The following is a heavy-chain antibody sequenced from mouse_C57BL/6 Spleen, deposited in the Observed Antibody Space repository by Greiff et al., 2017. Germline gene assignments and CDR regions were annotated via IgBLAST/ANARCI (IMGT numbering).Heavy chain of an antibody. D-gene: IGHD1-1*01. V-gene: IGHV1-50*01. Sequence: QVQLQQPGAELVKPGASVKLSCKASGYTFTSYWMQWVKQRPGQGLEWIGELDPSDRYTNYNQKFKGKAPLTVDTSSSTAYMQLSRLISEDSAVYYCARNYGISYAMDYGGEGASVTVSS. J-gene: IGHJ4*01. CDR1: GYTFTSYW. CDR2: LDPSDRYT. CDR3: ARNYGISYAMDY.